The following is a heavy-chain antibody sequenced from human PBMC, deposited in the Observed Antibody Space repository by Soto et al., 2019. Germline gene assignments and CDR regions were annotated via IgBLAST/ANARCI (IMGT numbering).Heavy chain of an antibody. Sequence: VGSLRLSCAASGFTFSSYAMSWVRQAPGKGLEWVSSISGSGGRTYYADSVKGRFTISRDNSKNTLYLQMNSLRAEDTAVYYCSQGKSGNYYPFDVSGKRTLVTLSS. CDR3: SQGKSGNYYPFDV. V-gene: IGHV3-23*01. D-gene: IGHD1-26*01. CDR2: ISGSGGRT. J-gene: IGHJ4*02. CDR1: GFTFSSYA.